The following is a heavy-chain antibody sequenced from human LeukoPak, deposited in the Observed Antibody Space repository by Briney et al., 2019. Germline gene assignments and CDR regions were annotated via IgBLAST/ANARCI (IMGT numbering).Heavy chain of an antibody. CDR2: IYWSSSGT. CDR3: AREDCTIGAVCSSLLDH. Sequence: PGGSLRLSCVVSGFNSEDHAMHWVRQAPGKGLEWVSGIYWSSSGTGYADSVKGRFTVSRDNAKNTLYLQMNNLRAEDTAVYYCAREDCTIGAVCSSLLDHWGRGTLVTVSS. V-gene: IGHV3-9*02. CDR1: GFNSEDHA. D-gene: IGHD2-8*01. J-gene: IGHJ4*02.